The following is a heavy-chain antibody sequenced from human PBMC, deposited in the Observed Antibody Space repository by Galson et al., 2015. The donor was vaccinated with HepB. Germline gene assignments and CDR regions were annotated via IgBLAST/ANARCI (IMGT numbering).Heavy chain of an antibody. CDR3: STALNY. Sequence: SLRLSCAASGFTFSNSSMDWVRQAPGKGPEWVANIKPDGNERYYVDSVRGRFTISRDNAENSVYLQMDSLRAEDTAMYYCSTALNYWGQGTLVTVSS. J-gene: IGHJ4*02. V-gene: IGHV3-7*01. CDR1: GFTFSNSS. CDR2: IKPDGNER.